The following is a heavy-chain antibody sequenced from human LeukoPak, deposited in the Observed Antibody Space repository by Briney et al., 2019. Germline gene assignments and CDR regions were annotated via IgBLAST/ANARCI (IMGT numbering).Heavy chain of an antibody. CDR2: ISGSGGST. J-gene: IGHJ6*03. CDR3: AKDVVRGYYYYYYMDV. CDR1: GFTFSSYA. Sequence: GGSLRLSRAAPGFTFSSYAMSWVRQAPGKGLEWVSAISGSGGSTYYADSVKGRFTISRDNSKNTLYLQMNSLRAEDTAVYYCAKDVVRGYYYYYYMDVWGKGTTVTVSS. V-gene: IGHV3-23*01. D-gene: IGHD3-10*01.